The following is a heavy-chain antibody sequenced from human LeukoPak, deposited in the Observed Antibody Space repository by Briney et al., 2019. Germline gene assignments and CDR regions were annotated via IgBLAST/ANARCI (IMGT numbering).Heavy chain of an antibody. CDR1: GGSISSSSYY. J-gene: IGHJ4*02. V-gene: IGHV4-39*07. CDR2: IYYSGNT. Sequence: PSETLSLTCTVSGGSISSSSYYWGWIRQPPGKGLEWIGSIYYSGNTYYNASLKSRVTISVDTSKNQFSLKLSSVTAADTAVYYCARGRRWIDYWGQGTLVTVSS. CDR3: ARGRRWIDY. D-gene: IGHD5-24*01.